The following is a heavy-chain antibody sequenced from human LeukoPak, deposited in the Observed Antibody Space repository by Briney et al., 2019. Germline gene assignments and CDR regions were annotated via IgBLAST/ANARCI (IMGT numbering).Heavy chain of an antibody. Sequence: GRSLRLSCAASGFTFSSYAMHWVRQAPGKGLEWVAVISYDGSNKYYADSVKGRFTISRDNSKNTLYLQMNSLRAEDTAVYYCARSSRKMTTLDYWGQGTLVTVSS. J-gene: IGHJ4*02. CDR2: ISYDGSNK. CDR3: ARSSRKMTTLDY. D-gene: IGHD3-16*01. V-gene: IGHV3-30-3*01. CDR1: GFTFSSYA.